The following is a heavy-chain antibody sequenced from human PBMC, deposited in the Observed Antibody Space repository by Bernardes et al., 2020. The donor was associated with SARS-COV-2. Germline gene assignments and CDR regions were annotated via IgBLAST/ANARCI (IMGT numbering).Heavy chain of an antibody. CDR3: ARHSYYDNFWYFDL. V-gene: IGHV4-59*08. D-gene: IGHD3-22*01. CDR1: GGSISNYY. Sequence: SETLSLTCTVSGGSISNYYWSWIRQAPGKGLEWIGYIYYSGSTKYNPSLKSRVTISVDTSKNQFSLKLSSVTAADTAVYYCARHSYYDNFWYFDLWGRGTLVIVSS. J-gene: IGHJ2*01. CDR2: IYYSGST.